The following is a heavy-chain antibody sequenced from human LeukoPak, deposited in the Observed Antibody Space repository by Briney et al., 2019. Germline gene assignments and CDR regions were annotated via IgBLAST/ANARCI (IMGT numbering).Heavy chain of an antibody. J-gene: IGHJ5*02. D-gene: IGHD4-17*01. CDR1: GGTFSSYA. Sequence: SVKVSCTASGGTFSSYAISWVRQVPGQGLEWMGGIIPIFGTANYAQKFQGRVTITADESTSTAYMELSSLRSEDTAVYYCARHDYGDYVGTTSWGQGTLVTVSS. CDR3: ARHDYGDYVGTTS. V-gene: IGHV1-69*13. CDR2: IIPIFGTA.